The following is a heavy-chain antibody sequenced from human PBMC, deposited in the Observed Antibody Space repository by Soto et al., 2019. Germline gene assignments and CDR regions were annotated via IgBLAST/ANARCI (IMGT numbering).Heavy chain of an antibody. CDR3: ARDSSYYDPNWFDP. CDR1: GFTFSSYS. V-gene: IGHV3-48*02. J-gene: IGHJ5*02. Sequence: GGSLRLSCAASGFTFSSYSMNWVRQAPGKGLEWVSYISSSSSTIYYADSVKGRFTISRDNAKNSLYLQMNSLRDEDTAVYYCARDSSYYDPNWFDPWGQGTLVTVSS. CDR2: ISSSSSTI. D-gene: IGHD3-22*01.